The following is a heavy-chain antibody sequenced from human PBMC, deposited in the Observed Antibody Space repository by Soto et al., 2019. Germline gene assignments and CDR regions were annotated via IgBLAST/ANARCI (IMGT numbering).Heavy chain of an antibody. V-gene: IGHV2-5*02. CDR1: GLSLSTSGVS. Sequence: QITLKESGPPLMKPTQTLTLTCTVSGLSLSTSGVSVGWIRQPPGKALEWVALIYWDDGKRYNASLKSRVTIAKDTSKNQMVLTVTNIDADDTTTYYCAHSGYQRLFGRNTFDVWGPGTVVTVTS. CDR2: IYWDDGK. D-gene: IGHD6-25*01. CDR3: AHSGYQRLFGRNTFDV. J-gene: IGHJ3*01.